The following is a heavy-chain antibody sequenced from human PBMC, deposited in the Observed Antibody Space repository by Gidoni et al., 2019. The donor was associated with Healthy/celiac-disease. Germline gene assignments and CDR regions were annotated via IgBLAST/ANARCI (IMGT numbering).Heavy chain of an antibody. D-gene: IGHD3-16*02. V-gene: IGHV4-31*03. J-gene: IGHJ4*02. CDR2: IYYRGST. CDR3: AREIDDYIWGSYRSGIDY. CDR1: GGSIRSGGYY. Sequence: QVQLQESGPGLVKPSQTLSLTCTVPGGSIRSGGYYWSWIRQHPGKGLEWIGYIYYRGSTYYNPSLKSRVTISVDTSKNQFSLKLSSVTAADTAVYYCAREIDDYIWGSYRSGIDYWGQGTLVTVSS.